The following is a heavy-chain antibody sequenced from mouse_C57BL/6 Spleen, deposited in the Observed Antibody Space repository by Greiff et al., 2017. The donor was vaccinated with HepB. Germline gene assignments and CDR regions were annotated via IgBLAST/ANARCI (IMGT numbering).Heavy chain of an antibody. D-gene: IGHD2-3*01. CDR1: GYTFTDYY. V-gene: IGHV1-26*01. CDR2: INPNNGGT. CDR3: ASYDGYLLFAY. J-gene: IGHJ3*01. Sequence: VQLQQSGPELVKPGASVKISCKASGYTFTDYYMNWVKQSHGKSLEWIGDINPNNGGTSYNQKFKGKATLTVDKSSSTAYMELRSLTSEDSAVYYCASYDGYLLFAYWGQGTLVTVSA.